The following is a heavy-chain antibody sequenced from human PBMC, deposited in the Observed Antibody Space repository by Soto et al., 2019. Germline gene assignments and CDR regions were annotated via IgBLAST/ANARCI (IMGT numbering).Heavy chain of an antibody. CDR3: ARNKALGDHLDY. D-gene: IGHD2-21*01. CDR2: IYYSGST. V-gene: IGHV4-59*01. CDR1: GGSISSYY. J-gene: IGHJ4*02. Sequence: SETLSLTCTVSGGSISSYYWSWIRQPPGKRLEWIGYIYYSGSTNYNPSLKSRVTISVDTSKNQFSLKLSSVTAADTAVYYCARNKALGDHLDYWGQGTLVTVSS.